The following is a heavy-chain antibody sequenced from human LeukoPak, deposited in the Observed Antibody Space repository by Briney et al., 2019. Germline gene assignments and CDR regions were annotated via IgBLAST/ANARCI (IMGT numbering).Heavy chain of an antibody. CDR3: ARPDTYYDSSGTDAFDI. J-gene: IGHJ3*02. CDR2: IYHSGST. V-gene: IGHV4-30-2*01. CDR1: GGSISSGGYY. Sequence: PSETLSLTCTVSGGSISSGGYYWSWIRQPPGKGLEWIGYIYHSGSTYYNPSLKSRVTISVDRSKNQFSLKLSSVTAADTAVYYCARPDTYYDSSGTDAFDIWGQGTMVTVSS. D-gene: IGHD3-22*01.